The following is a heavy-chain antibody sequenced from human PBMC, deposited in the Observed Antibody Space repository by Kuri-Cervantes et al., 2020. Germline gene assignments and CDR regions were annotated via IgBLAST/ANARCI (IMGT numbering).Heavy chain of an antibody. D-gene: IGHD6-19*01. CDR1: GFTFDDYA. V-gene: IGHV3-7*01. Sequence: GESLKISCAASGFTFDDYAMHWVRQVPGKGLEWVANIKQDGNEKYYVDSVKGRFTISRDNAKNSLYLQMNSLRAEDTAVYYCARGSGSSSGWVSDYWGQGTLVTVSS. J-gene: IGHJ4*02. CDR2: IKQDGNEK. CDR3: ARGSGSSSGWVSDY.